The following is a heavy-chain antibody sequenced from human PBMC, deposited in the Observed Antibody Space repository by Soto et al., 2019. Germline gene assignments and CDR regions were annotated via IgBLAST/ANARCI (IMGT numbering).Heavy chain of an antibody. CDR2: LYSSGRT. Sequence: WETLSLTCTVSGGSISGSSYYWGWIRQPPGKGLDWIGSLYSSGRTYCNPSLESRVTISVDTSKNQFSLKLSSVTATDTAVYYCARYGYSYGYQYYFDYWGQGALVTVSS. J-gene: IGHJ4*02. CDR1: GGSISGSSYY. D-gene: IGHD5-18*01. V-gene: IGHV4-39*01. CDR3: ARYGYSYGYQYYFDY.